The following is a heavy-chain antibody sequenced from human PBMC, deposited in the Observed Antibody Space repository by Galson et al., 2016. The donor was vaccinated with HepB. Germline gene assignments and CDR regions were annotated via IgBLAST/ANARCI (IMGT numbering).Heavy chain of an antibody. CDR3: AKGRGDFDS. J-gene: IGHJ4*02. CDR2: ISYDGKSA. CDR1: GFTFSTYG. Sequence: SLRLSCAASGFTFSTYGMHWVRQAPGKGLEWVALISYDGKSASYADSVKGRVTISRDNSKNTLYLQMHSLRGEDTAVYYCAKGRGDFDSWGEGTLVTVSS. V-gene: IGHV3-30*18.